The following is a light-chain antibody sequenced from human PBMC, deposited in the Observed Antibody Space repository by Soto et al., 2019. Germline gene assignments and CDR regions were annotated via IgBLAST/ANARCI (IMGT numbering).Light chain of an antibody. Sequence: QSVLTLPASVSGSPGQSITISCTGTISDFVVYNYVSWYQQHPGKAPKLMIYGVSNRPSGVSNRFSGSKSGNTASLTISGLQDDDEADYYCSSHTISSALQVFGTGTKVTVL. CDR2: GVS. V-gene: IGLV2-14*01. CDR1: ISDFVVYNY. J-gene: IGLJ1*01. CDR3: SSHTISSALQV.